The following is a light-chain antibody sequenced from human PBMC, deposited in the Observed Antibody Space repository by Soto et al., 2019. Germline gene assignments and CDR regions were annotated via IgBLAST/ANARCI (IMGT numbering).Light chain of an antibody. J-gene: IGKJ1*01. CDR3: QQYNSYPWT. CDR2: GAS. Sequence: EIVLTQSPGTLSLSPGERATLSCRASQSISSDVAWYQQKPGQAPRLLIYGASTTATGIPARFSGSGSGTEFTLTISSLQPDDFATYYCQQYNSYPWTFGQGTKVDI. V-gene: IGKV3-15*01. CDR1: QSISSD.